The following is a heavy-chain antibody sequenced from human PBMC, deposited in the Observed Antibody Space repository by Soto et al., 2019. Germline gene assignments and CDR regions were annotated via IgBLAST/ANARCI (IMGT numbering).Heavy chain of an antibody. V-gene: IGHV4-38-2*01. CDR3: ARSSGSYYYYYGMDV. CDR2: IYHSGST. CDR1: GYSISSGYY. D-gene: IGHD1-26*01. Sequence: SETLSLTCAVSGYSISSGYYWGWIRQPPGKGLEWIGSIYHSGSTYYNPSLKSRVTISVDTSKNQFSLKLSSVTAADTAVYYCARSSGSYYYYYGMDVWGQGTTVTVSS. J-gene: IGHJ6*02.